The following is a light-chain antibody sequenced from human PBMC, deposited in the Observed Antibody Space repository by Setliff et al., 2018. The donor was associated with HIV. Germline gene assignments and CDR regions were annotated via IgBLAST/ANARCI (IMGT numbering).Light chain of an antibody. Sequence: QSVLAQPASVSGSPGQSITISCTGTKNDIGTYNLVSWYQQLPGKAPKLIIFEITKRSSWVSDRFSASQSGNTASLTISRLQAEDAADYYCCSFAGSSTYVFGTGTKVTVL. CDR1: KNDIGTYNL. V-gene: IGLV2-23*02. CDR2: EIT. J-gene: IGLJ1*01. CDR3: CSFAGSSTYV.